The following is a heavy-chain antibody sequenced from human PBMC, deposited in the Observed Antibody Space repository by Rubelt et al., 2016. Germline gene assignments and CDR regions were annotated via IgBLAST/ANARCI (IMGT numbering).Heavy chain of an antibody. CDR1: GGSISSGGYY. V-gene: IGHV4-31*03. CDR2: IFYSGST. CDR3: AREGDNSSLDY. Sequence: QVQLQESGPGLVKPSQTLSLTCTVSGGSISSGGYYWSWIRQHPGKGLEWIGYIFYSGSTYYNPSLKSRVTRSVDTSKNQFSLKLSSVTAADTAVYYCAREGDNSSLDYWGQGTLVTVSS. J-gene: IGHJ4*02. D-gene: IGHD4-23*01.